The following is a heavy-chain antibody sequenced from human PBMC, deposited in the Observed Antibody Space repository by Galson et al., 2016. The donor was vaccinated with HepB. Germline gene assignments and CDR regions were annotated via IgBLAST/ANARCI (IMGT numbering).Heavy chain of an antibody. CDR3: TTYYGNILTAYRWFDP. J-gene: IGHJ5*02. V-gene: IGHV3-15*01. CDR1: GFTFSDAW. CDR2: IKRKTDGGTT. Sequence: SLRLSCAASGFTFSDAWMNWVRQAPGKGLEWVGRIKRKTDGGTTDYAAPVEGRFTISRDDSKNTLYLQMNNLNNEDTAVYYCTTYYGNILTAYRWFDPWGQGTLVTVSS. D-gene: IGHD3-9*01.